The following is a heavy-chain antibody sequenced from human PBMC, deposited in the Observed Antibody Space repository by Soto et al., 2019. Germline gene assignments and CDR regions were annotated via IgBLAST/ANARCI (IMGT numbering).Heavy chain of an antibody. V-gene: IGHV4-34*01. J-gene: IGHJ6*02. CDR3: AGNYYYYGMDV. Sequence: PSETLSLTCPVYGGSFSGYYWSWIRQPPGKGLEWIGEINHSGSTNYNPSLKSRVTISVDTSKNQFSLKLSSVTAADTAVYYCAGNYYYYGMDVWGQGTTVTVSS. CDR1: GGSFSGYY. CDR2: INHSGST.